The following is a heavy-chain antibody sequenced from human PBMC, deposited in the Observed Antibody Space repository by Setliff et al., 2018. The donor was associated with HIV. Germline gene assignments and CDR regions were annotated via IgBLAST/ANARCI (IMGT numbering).Heavy chain of an antibody. CDR3: ASPMFYDGKVV. CDR1: GYTFHYYD. J-gene: IGHJ4*02. Sequence: ASVKVSCKASGYTFHYYDIHWVRQAPGQGLEWMGRITAGNGDTKYSQKFQDRVTLTSDMSASTVYMDPTTLRSEDTAVYYCASPMFYDGKVVWGQGTPVTVSS. CDR2: ITAGNGDT. D-gene: IGHD3-22*01. V-gene: IGHV1-3*01.